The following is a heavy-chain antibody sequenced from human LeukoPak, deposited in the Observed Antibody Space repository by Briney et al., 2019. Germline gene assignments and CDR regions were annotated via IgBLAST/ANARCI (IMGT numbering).Heavy chain of an antibody. CDR3: TSRLSGYCTNGVCYIDY. D-gene: IGHD2-8*01. Sequence: GGSLRLSCAASGFTFSGSAMHWVRQASGKGLEWVGRIRSKANSYATAYAASVKGRFTISRDDSKNTAYLQMNSLKTEDTAVYYCTSRLSGYCTNGVCYIDYWGQGTLVTVSS. CDR2: IRSKANSYAT. J-gene: IGHJ4*02. CDR1: GFTFSGSA. V-gene: IGHV3-73*01.